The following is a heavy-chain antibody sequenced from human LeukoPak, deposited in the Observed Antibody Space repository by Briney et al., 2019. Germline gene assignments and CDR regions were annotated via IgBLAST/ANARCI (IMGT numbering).Heavy chain of an antibody. CDR2: ISSSSSAI. CDR1: GFTFSSYS. Sequence: GGSLRLSCAASGFTFSSYSMNWVRQAPGKGLEWVSYISSSSSAIHYADSVKGRFTISRDNAKNSLYLQMNSLREEDTAVYYCARDPGSGWSVWGQGTLVTVSS. J-gene: IGHJ4*02. CDR3: ARDPGSGWSV. V-gene: IGHV3-48*02. D-gene: IGHD6-19*01.